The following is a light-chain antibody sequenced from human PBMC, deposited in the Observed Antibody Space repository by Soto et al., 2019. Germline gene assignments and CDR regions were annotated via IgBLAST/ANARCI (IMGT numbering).Light chain of an antibody. CDR1: QTISYY. Sequence: DIQMTQSPSSLSASVGDRVTIACRASQTISYYVNWYQQKPGKAPMLLIYSASSLQSGVPSRFSGSGSGTDLTLTISSLQPEDFATYYCQQSYSTPGLTFGGGTKVDIK. J-gene: IGKJ4*01. CDR2: SAS. CDR3: QQSYSTPGLT. V-gene: IGKV1-39*01.